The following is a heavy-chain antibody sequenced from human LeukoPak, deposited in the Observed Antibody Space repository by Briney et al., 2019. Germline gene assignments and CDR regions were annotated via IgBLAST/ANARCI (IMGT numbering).Heavy chain of an antibody. J-gene: IGHJ4*02. CDR1: GYTFTSYA. Sequence: VASVKVSCKASGYTFTSYAINWVRQAPGQGLEWMGWIDTNTGNPTYAQGFTGRFVFSLDTSVSTAYLQISSLKAEDTAVYYCARDLFIGSSSWYESFDYWGQGTLVTVSS. V-gene: IGHV7-4-1*02. CDR3: ARDLFIGSSSWYESFDY. D-gene: IGHD6-13*01. CDR2: IDTNTGNP.